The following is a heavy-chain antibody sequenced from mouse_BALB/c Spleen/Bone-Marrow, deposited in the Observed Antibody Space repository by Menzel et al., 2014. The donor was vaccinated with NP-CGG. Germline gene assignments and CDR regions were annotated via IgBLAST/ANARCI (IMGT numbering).Heavy chain of an antibody. D-gene: IGHD1-1*01. J-gene: IGHJ4*01. CDR3: TRLGYYGMMAY. Sequence: EVQGVESGGGLVQPGGSLKLSRAASGFDFSRYWLGWVRQAPGRGLKWIGEINPDSSTINYTPSLKDKFIISRDNAKNARYLQMSKVRSEDTALYYCTRLGYYGMMAYWGQGTSVTVSS. V-gene: IGHV4-1*02. CDR1: GFDFSRYW. CDR2: INPDSSTI.